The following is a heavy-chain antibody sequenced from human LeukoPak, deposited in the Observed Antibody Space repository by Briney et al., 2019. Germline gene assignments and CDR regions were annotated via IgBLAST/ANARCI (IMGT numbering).Heavy chain of an antibody. Sequence: PGGSLRLSCAASGFTFSSYGMHWVRQAPGKGLEWVAFIRYDGSNKYYADSVKGRFTISRDNSKNTLYLQMNSLRAEDTAVYYCARAGEVLGYCSSTSCYTDNLYFDYWGQGTLVTVSS. V-gene: IGHV3-30*02. CDR1: GFTFSSYG. J-gene: IGHJ4*02. CDR2: IRYDGSNK. CDR3: ARAGEVLGYCSSTSCYTDNLYFDY. D-gene: IGHD2-2*02.